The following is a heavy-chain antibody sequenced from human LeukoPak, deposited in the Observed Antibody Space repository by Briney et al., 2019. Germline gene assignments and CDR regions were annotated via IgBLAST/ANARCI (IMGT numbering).Heavy chain of an antibody. CDR1: GYTFTGYY. J-gene: IGHJ4*02. CDR2: INPNSGGT. V-gene: IGHV1-2*02. D-gene: IGHD2-2*01. Sequence: ASVKVSRKASGYTFTGYYMHWVRQAAGQGLEWMGWINPNSGGTNYAQKFQGRVTMTRDTSISTAYMELSRLRSDDTAVYYCARELGVPPDCSSTSCYLDYWGQGTLVTVSS. CDR3: ARELGVPPDCSSTSCYLDY.